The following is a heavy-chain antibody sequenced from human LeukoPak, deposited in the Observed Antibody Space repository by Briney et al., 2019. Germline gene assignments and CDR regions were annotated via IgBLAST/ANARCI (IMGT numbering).Heavy chain of an antibody. J-gene: IGHJ4*02. Sequence: GGSLRLSCAASGFTFSSYAMSWVRQAPGKGLEWVSAISGSSGSTYYADSVKGRFTISRDNYKNTLYLQMSSVRAEDTAVYYCAARGPDLGFDYWGQGTLVTVSS. CDR2: ISGSSGST. CDR3: AARGPDLGFDY. V-gene: IGHV3-23*01. D-gene: IGHD3-10*01. CDR1: GFTFSSYA.